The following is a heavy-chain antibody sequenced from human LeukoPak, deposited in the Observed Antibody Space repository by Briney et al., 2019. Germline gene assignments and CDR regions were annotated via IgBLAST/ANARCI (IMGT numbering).Heavy chain of an antibody. Sequence: GGSLRLSCEGSGFSFSSYWMTWVRQSPGKGPEWVANIKQDESETYTVDSVKGRFTISRDNAKNTLYLQMNSLRAEDTAVYYCARDHRGSGSRYYYYYMDVWGKGTTVTISS. J-gene: IGHJ6*03. D-gene: IGHD3-10*01. CDR2: IKQDESET. V-gene: IGHV3-7*01. CDR1: GFSFSSYW. CDR3: ARDHRGSGSRYYYYYMDV.